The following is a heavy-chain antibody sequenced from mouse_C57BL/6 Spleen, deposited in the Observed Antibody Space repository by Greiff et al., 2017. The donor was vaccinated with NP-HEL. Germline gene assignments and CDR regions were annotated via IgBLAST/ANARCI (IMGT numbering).Heavy chain of an antibody. CDR1: GYTFTSYW. V-gene: IGHV1-55*01. D-gene: IGHD2-1*01. CDR2: IYPGSGST. Sequence: QVQLQQSGAELVKPGASVKMSCKASGYTFTSYWITWVKQRSGQGLEWIGEIYPGSGSTNYNEKFKSKATMTVDTSSSTAYMQLSSLTSEYSAVYYCARGYYANYYFSFDDWGTGTTVTVSS. J-gene: IGHJ1*03. CDR3: ARGYYANYYFSFDD.